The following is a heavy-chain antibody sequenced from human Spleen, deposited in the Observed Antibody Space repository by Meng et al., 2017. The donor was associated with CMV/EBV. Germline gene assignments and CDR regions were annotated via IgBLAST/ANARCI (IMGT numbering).Heavy chain of an antibody. J-gene: IGHJ4*02. V-gene: IGHV3-20*01. D-gene: IGHD6-13*01. CDR3: ARAQRISSSWYYFDY. CDR1: GFTVSRNY. CDR2: INWNGGST. Sequence: GESLKISCAASGFTVSRNYMSWVRQAPGKGLEWVSGINWNGGSTGYADSVKGRFTISRDNAKNSLYLQMNSLRAEDTALYHCARAQRISSSWYYFDYWGQGTLVTVSS.